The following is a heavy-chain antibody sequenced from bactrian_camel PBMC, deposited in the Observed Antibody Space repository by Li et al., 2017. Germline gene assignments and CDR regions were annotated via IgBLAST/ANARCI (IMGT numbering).Heavy chain of an antibody. Sequence: QVQLVESGGGSVQAGGSLRLSCAASGYTYGSYSMGWFRQTPGKEREMVAYIYSGGSTTDYHDSVKGRFTISRDNANTISLMMSSLKPEDTAMYYCAISDTCASLEFGYSGQGTQVTVS. V-gene: IGHV3S55*01. CDR3: AISDTCASLEFGY. J-gene: IGHJ6*01. CDR1: GYTYGSYS. CDR2: IYSGGSTT.